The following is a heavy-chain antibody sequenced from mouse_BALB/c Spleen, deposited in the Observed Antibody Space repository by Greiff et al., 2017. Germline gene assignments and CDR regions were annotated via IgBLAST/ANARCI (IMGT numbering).Heavy chain of an antibody. CDR2: IWSGGST. J-gene: IGHJ4*01. V-gene: IGHV2-2*02. CDR1: GFSLTSYG. Sequence: VQLQQSGPGLVQPSQSLSITCTVSGFSLTSYGVHWVRQSPGKGLEWLGVIWSGGSTDYNAAFISRLSISKDNSKSQVFFKMNSLQANDTAIYYCARNRRDGYYYAMDYWGQGTSVTVSS. D-gene: IGHD3-3*01. CDR3: ARNRRDGYYYAMDY.